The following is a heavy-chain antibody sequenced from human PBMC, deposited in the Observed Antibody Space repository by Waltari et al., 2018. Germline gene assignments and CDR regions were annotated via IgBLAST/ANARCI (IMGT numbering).Heavy chain of an antibody. V-gene: IGHV4-34*01. CDR3: VATYYYYDMDV. CDR2: INHSGTT. Sequence: QVELQQWGAGLLKPSETLSLTCAVYGGSFSGYYWSWIRQPPEKGLEWIGEINHSGTTNYNPSLKSRVIISVDTSKNQFSLKVSSVTAADTAVYFCVATYYYYDMDVWGQGTTVTVSS. CDR1: GGSFSGYY. J-gene: IGHJ6*02.